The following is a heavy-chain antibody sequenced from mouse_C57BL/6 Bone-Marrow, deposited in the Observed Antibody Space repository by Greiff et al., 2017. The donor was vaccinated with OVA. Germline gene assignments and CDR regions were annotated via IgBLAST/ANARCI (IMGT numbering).Heavy chain of an antibody. Sequence: EVQLQESGGGLVKPGGSLKLSCAASGFTFSSYAMSWVRQTPEKRLEWVATISDGGSYTYYPDNVKGRFTISRDNAKNNLYLQMSHLKSEDTAMYYCARDRGSNWVLYYAMDYWGQGTSVTVSS. J-gene: IGHJ4*01. CDR1: GFTFSSYA. V-gene: IGHV5-4*01. CDR2: ISDGGSYT. CDR3: ARDRGSNWVLYYAMDY. D-gene: IGHD4-1*01.